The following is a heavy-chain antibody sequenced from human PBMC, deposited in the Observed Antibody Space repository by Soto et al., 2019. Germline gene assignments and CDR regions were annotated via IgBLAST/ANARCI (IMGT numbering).Heavy chain of an antibody. V-gene: IGHV1-69*01. CDR1: GGTFRSTG. D-gene: IGHD3-22*01. CDR2: IVPIVHTA. Sequence: QVQLVPSGAAVQKPGSSVMVSCPASGGTFRSTGISWVRQAPGQGLEWLGGIVPIVHTASYAQTFRGRVTTTADESTTTAYMELSSLRSEDTAVYDCAMSTMIHSFDPWGQGTRGTGSS. J-gene: IGHJ5*02. CDR3: AMSTMIHSFDP.